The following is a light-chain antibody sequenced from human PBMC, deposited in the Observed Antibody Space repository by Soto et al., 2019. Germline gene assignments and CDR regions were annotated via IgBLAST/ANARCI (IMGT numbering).Light chain of an antibody. V-gene: IGKV3-15*01. J-gene: IGKJ1*01. CDR1: QSVNIN. Sequence: ETVMTQSPATLSVSPGERATLSCRASQSVNINLAWYQQKPGQAPRLLIHGASTRAPGFPARFSGSGSGADFTLTISSLQSEDFAVYYCQQYNNWPWTFGQGTKVDI. CDR2: GAS. CDR3: QQYNNWPWT.